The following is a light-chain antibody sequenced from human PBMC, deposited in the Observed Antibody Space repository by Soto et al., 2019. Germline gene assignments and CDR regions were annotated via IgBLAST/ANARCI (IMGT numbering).Light chain of an antibody. CDR2: GAS. CDR3: QHYGTSTPALT. CDR1: QSVSSSH. V-gene: IGKV3-20*01. J-gene: IGKJ4*01. Sequence: DIVLTQSPGTLSLPPGERATLSCSASQSVSSSHLAWYQQKPGQAPRLLIYGASSRATGIPDRFSGSGSGTDFSLTISRLEPEDFAVYYCQHYGTSTPALTFGGGTKVEIK.